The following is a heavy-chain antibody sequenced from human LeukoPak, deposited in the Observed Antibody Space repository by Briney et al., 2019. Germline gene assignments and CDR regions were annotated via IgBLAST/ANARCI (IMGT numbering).Heavy chain of an antibody. J-gene: IGHJ1*01. Sequence: SVKVSCKASGGTFSSYGISWVRQAPGQGLEWMGGIIPIFGTANYAQKFQGRVTITAGESTSTAYMELSSLRSEDTAVYHCALGTRYCSGGNCYPTFQHWGQGTLVTVSS. CDR1: GGTFSSYG. V-gene: IGHV1-69*13. CDR3: ALGTRYCSGGNCYPTFQH. CDR2: IIPIFGTA. D-gene: IGHD2-15*01.